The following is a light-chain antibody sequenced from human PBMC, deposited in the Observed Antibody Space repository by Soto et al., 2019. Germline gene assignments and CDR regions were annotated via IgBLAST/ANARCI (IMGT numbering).Light chain of an antibody. CDR3: SSYTGGNPSYV. CDR1: SSDVGVYNY. J-gene: IGLJ1*01. CDR2: EVT. Sequence: QSVLTQPPSASGSPGQSVTISCTGTSSDVGVYNYVSWYQQHPGKAPKLVIYEVTIRPSGVSDRFSGSKSGNTASLTVSGLQAEDEADYYCSSYTGGNPSYVFGTGTKV. V-gene: IGLV2-8*01.